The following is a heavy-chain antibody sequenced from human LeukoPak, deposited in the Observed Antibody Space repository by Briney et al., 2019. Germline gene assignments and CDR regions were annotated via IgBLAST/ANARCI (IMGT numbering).Heavy chain of an antibody. Sequence: SETLSLTCTVSSGSVSSGTYYWSWMRQPPGKGLEWIAYIYYGRSTSSNPSLNSLVTITVDTSNNQVSLKLRSVTAADTSVYYGAGVAELGIDYWGQGVLVTVSS. J-gene: IGHJ4*02. CDR3: AGVAELGIDY. CDR1: SGSVSSGTYY. CDR2: IYYGRST. V-gene: IGHV4-61*01. D-gene: IGHD6-13*01.